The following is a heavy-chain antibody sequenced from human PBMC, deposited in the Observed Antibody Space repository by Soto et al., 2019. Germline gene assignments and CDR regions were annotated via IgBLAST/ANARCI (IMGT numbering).Heavy chain of an antibody. V-gene: IGHV3-30-3*01. J-gene: IGHJ6*02. CDR2: ISFNGTNK. D-gene: IGHD2-2*01. CDR1: GFTFRSFA. Sequence: QVQLVESGGGVVQPGRSLRLSCAASGFTFRSFAMHWVRQAPGKGLEWVAVISFNGTNKYYADSVKGRFTISRDRSKNTLYLQMSGLRGEDTAVYFCARAGRPAAIRYYYGLDVWGQGTTVTVSS. CDR3: ARAGRPAAIRYYYGLDV.